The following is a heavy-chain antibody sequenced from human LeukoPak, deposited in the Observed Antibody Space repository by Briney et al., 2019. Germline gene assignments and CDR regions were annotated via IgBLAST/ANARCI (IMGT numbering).Heavy chain of an antibody. CDR3: TTDPFMLDVYHFHY. CDR1: GFTFSSAW. V-gene: IGHV3-15*01. J-gene: IGHJ4*02. D-gene: IGHD5/OR15-5a*01. CDR2: IKSKPDGGTT. Sequence: GGSLRLSCAASGFTFSSAWMTWVRQAPGKGLEWVGHIKSKPDGGTTDYAAPAKGRFTISRDDSKNTLSLQMNSLKYEDTAVYYCTTDPFMLDVYHFHYWGQGTLVTVSS.